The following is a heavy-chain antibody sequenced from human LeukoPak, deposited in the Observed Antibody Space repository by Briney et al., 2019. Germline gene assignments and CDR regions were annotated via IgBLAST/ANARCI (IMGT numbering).Heavy chain of an antibody. J-gene: IGHJ4*02. CDR1: GGSISSSSYY. V-gene: IGHV4-39*01. CDR3: ERNYYYDSSGYYLFDY. Sequence: SETLSLTCTVSGGSISSSSYYWGWIRQPPGKGLEWIGSIYYSGSTYYNPCLKRRVTISVDTSKTQFSLKLSSVTAADTAVYYCERNYYYDSSGYYLFDYWGQGTLVTVSS. D-gene: IGHD3-22*01. CDR2: IYYSGST.